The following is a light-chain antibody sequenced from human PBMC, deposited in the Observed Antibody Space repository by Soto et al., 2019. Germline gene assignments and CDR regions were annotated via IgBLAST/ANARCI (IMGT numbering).Light chain of an antibody. J-gene: IGKJ4*01. V-gene: IGKV1-39*01. Sequence: DIQVTQSPSSLSASVGDRVTITCRSSQTITNYLNWYQQKPGKAPKLLMYAASSLQSGVPSRFSGSGSGTDFTLTITSLQPEDFETYYCQQSYTTPPTFGGGTKVDIK. CDR2: AAS. CDR3: QQSYTTPPT. CDR1: QTITNY.